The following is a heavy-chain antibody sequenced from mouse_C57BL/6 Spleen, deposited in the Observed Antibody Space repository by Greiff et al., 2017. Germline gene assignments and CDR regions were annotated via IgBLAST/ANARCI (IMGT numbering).Heavy chain of an antibody. D-gene: IGHD4-1*01. CDR3: AREGTGTDYFDY. V-gene: IGHV1-26*01. CDR1: GYTFTDYY. CDR2: INPNNGGT. Sequence: EVQLQQSGPELVKPGASVKISCKASGYTFTDYYMNWVKQSHGKSLEWIGDINPNNGGTSYNQKFKGKATLTVDKSSSTAYMELRSLTSEDSAYYYCAREGTGTDYFDYWGQGTTLTVSS. J-gene: IGHJ2*01.